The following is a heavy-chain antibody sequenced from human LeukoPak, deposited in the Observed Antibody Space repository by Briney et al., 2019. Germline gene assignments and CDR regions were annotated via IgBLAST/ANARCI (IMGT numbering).Heavy chain of an antibody. CDR3: ARGYVISYYYYMDV. CDR1: GYTFTSYD. J-gene: IGHJ6*03. CDR2: MNPNSGNT. D-gene: IGHD3-10*02. Sequence: GASVKVSCKASGYTFTSYDINWVRQATGQGLEWMGWMNPNSGNTGYAQEFQGRVTITRNTSISTAYMELSSLRSEDTAVYYCARGYVISYYYYMDVWGKGTTVTVSS. V-gene: IGHV1-8*03.